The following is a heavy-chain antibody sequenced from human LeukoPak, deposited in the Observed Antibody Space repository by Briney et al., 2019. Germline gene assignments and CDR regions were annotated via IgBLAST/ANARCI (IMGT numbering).Heavy chain of an antibody. D-gene: IGHD3-10*01. CDR2: IYPSGRS. CDR3: ASFYFRSGLAVDY. V-gene: IGHV4-4*09. CDR1: GGSISTDY. J-gene: IGHJ4*02. Sequence: SETLSLTCTVSGGSISTDYWNWIRQPPGKGLEWIGYIYPSGRSNYSPSLKSRVTISADTSKRQFSLKLTSVTAADTAVYYCASFYFRSGLAVDYWGQGILVTVSS.